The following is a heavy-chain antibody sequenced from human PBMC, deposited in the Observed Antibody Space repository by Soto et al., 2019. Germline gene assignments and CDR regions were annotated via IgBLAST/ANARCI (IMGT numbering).Heavy chain of an antibody. CDR1: GFTFSSYS. CDR2: ISSSSSYI. J-gene: IGHJ4*02. CDR3: ARANLDYDFWSDHPATCGY. Sequence: EVQLVESGGGLVKPGGSLRLSCAASGFTFSSYSMNWVRQAPGKGLEWVSSISSSSSYIYYADSVKGRFTISRDNAKNSLYLQMINLRVEDTAVYYCARANLDYDFWSDHPATCGYWGQGTLVTVSS. V-gene: IGHV3-21*01. D-gene: IGHD3-3*01.